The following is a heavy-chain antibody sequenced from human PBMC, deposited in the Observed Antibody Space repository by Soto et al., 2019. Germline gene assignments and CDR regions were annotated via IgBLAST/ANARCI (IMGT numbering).Heavy chain of an antibody. V-gene: IGHV3-30*18. D-gene: IGHD3-10*01. CDR3: AKGRDKGVRDAFDI. J-gene: IGHJ3*02. CDR1: GFTFSSYG. Sequence: QVQLVESGGGVVQPGRSLRLSCAASGFTFSSYGMHWVRQAPGKGLGWVAVISYDGSNKYYADSVKGRFTISRDNSKNTLYLQMNSLRAEDTAVYYCAKGRDKGVRDAFDIWGQGTMVTVSS. CDR2: ISYDGSNK.